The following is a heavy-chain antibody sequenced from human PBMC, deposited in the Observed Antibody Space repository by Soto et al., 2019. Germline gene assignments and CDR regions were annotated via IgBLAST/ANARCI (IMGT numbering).Heavy chain of an antibody. J-gene: IGHJ4*02. CDR1: GDSVSSNSAA. V-gene: IGHV6-1*01. CDR3: ARASGDIVGATTLDY. CDR2: TYYRSKWYN. Sequence: SQTLSLTCAISGDSVSSNSAAWNWIRQSPSRGLEWLGRTYYRSKWYNDYAVSVKSRITINPDTSKNQFSLQLNSVTPEDTAVYYCARASGDIVGATTLDYWSQGTLVTVSS. D-gene: IGHD1-26*01.